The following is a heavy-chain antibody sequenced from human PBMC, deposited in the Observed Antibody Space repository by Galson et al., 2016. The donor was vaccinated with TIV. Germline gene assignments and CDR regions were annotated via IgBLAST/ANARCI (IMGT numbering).Heavy chain of an antibody. V-gene: IGHV1-69*04. CDR2: IIPILGIA. D-gene: IGHD1-26*01. J-gene: IGHJ2*01. Sequence: SVKVSCKASGGTFSNYAISWVRQVPGQGLEWMGRIIPILGIANYAEKIQGRATITADKSTSPAYMELSSLRSDDTAVYYCTRGTEVGATAYWYFDLWGRGTLVTVSS. CDR1: GGTFSNYA. CDR3: TRGTEVGATAYWYFDL.